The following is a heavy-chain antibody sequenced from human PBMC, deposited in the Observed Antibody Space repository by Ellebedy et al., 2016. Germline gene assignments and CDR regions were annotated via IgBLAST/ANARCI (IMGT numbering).Heavy chain of an antibody. D-gene: IGHD6-6*01. CDR2: IYHSGST. CDR1: DGSISSGGYS. J-gene: IGHJ4*02. CDR3: ARGGPSIAARGAYY. V-gene: IGHV4-30-2*01. Sequence: SETLSLTCAVSDGSISSGGYSWGWIRQPPGTGLEWIGYIYHSGSTYYNPSLKSRVTISVDRSKNQFSLKLSSVTAADTAVYYCARGGPSIAARGAYYWGQGTLVTVSS.